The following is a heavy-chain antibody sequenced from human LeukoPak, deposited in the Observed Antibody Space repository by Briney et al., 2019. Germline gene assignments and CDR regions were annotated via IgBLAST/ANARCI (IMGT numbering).Heavy chain of an antibody. CDR3: ARDAWPDYDYSTDGLDY. Sequence: PSETLSLTCTVSGYSISSGYYWGWIRQPPGKGLEWIGSIYYSGSTYYNPSLKSRVTISVDTSKNQFSLKLSSVTAADTAVYYCARDAWPDYDYSTDGLDYWGQGTLVTVSS. CDR2: IYYSGST. CDR1: GYSISSGYY. J-gene: IGHJ4*02. D-gene: IGHD4-11*01. V-gene: IGHV4-38-2*02.